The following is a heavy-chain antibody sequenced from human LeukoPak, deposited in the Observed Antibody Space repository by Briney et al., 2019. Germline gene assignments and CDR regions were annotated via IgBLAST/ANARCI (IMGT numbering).Heavy chain of an antibody. J-gene: IGHJ6*04. D-gene: IGHD2-8*02. CDR3: ALPGGRVYHSTVVGRRMDV. CDR2: ISGRGGSA. V-gene: IGHV3-23*01. Sequence: GGSLRLSCYLYGFTFSGLDMECHRQAPGKGLEWVSDISGRGGSAFYAGSVRGRFTFSRDNSKNTLHLQMNSLRAADTAVYFCALPGGRVYHSTVVGRRMDVWGKGTTVTVSS. CDR1: GFTFSGLD.